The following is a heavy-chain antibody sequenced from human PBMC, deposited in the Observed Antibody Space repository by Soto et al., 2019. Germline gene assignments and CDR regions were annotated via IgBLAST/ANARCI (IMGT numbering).Heavy chain of an antibody. V-gene: IGHV3-23*01. CDR3: ARLRGNLFDP. Sequence: GGSLSLSCAASGFPFSSYAMSWVRQAPGKGLEWVSAISGSGGSTYYADSVKGRFTISRDTSRNQFSLRLTSVTAADTAVYYCARLRGNLFDPWGQGTLVTVSA. CDR2: ISGSGGST. CDR1: GFPFSSYA. D-gene: IGHD2-21*02. J-gene: IGHJ5*02.